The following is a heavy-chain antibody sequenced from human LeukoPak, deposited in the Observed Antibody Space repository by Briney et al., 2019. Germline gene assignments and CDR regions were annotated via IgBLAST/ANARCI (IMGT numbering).Heavy chain of an antibody. CDR3: ARDHDQHNDY. Sequence: GASVKVSCKASGYTFTNYAMNWVRQAPGQGLEWMGIINPSGGSTSYAQKFQGRVTMTRDTSTSTVYMELSSLRSEDTAVYYCARDHDQHNDYWGQGTLVTVSS. CDR2: INPSGGST. J-gene: IGHJ4*02. D-gene: IGHD1-1*01. V-gene: IGHV1-46*01. CDR1: GYTFTNYA.